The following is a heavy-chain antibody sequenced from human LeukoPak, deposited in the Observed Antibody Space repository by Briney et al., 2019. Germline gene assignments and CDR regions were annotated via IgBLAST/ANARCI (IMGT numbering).Heavy chain of an antibody. CDR3: ARGRITAAGYYYYYGMDV. D-gene: IGHD6-13*01. CDR2: INHSGST. V-gene: IGHV4-34*01. J-gene: IGHJ6*02. CDR1: GGSFSGYY. Sequence: SETLSLTCAVYGGSFSGYYWSWIRQPPGKGLEWIGEINHSGSTNYNPSLKSRVTISVDTSKNQFSLKLSSVTAADTAVYYCARGRITAAGYYYYYGMDVWGQGTTVTVSS.